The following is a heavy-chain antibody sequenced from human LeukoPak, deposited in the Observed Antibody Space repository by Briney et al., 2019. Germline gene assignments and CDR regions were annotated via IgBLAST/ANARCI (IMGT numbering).Heavy chain of an antibody. V-gene: IGHV3-20*04. CDR1: GFTFDDYG. Sequence: PGGSLRLSCAASGFTFDDYGMSWVRQAPGKGLEWVSGINWNGGSTGYADSVKGRFTISRDNAKNSLYLQMNSLRAEDTALYYCARAPYYYDSSSYYYYYYYMDVWGKGTTFTVSS. CDR3: ARAPYYYDSSSYYYYYYYMDV. D-gene: IGHD3-22*01. J-gene: IGHJ6*03. CDR2: INWNGGST.